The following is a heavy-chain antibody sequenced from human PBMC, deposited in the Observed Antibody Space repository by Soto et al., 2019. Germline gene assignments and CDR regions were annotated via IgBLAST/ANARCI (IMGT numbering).Heavy chain of an antibody. J-gene: IGHJ5*02. D-gene: IGHD3-16*01. V-gene: IGHV1-69*08. CDR2: IIPILGTA. CDR3: VRGPSIDMAPESIIPDFEP. Sequence: QAQLVQSGAEVKKPGSSVKVSCKASGGSITNYPITWVRQAPGQGLEWVGRIIPILGTANYAQKFEGRVTITADKATSTAQIELCRPGSEDTAVYYCVRGPSIDMAPESIIPDFEPWGRGTVVTVSP. CDR1: GGSITNYP.